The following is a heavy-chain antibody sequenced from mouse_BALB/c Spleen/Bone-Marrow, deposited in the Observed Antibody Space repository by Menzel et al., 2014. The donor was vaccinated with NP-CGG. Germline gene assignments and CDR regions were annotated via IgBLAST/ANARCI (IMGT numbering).Heavy chain of an antibody. CDR2: ISSGGSYT. V-gene: IGHV5-6-4*01. CDR1: GFTFSSYT. CDR3: TRDGGMITRECYFDY. Sequence: DVKLVESGGGLVKPGGSLKLSCAASGFTFSSYTMSWVRQTPEKRLEWVATISSGGSYTYYPDSVKGRFTISRDNAKNTLCLQMSSLKSEDTAMYYCTRDGGMITRECYFDYWGQGTTLTVSS. D-gene: IGHD2-4*01. J-gene: IGHJ2*01.